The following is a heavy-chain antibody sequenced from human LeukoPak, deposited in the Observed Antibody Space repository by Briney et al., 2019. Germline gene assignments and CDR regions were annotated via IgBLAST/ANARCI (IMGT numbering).Heavy chain of an antibody. Sequence: SETLSLTCTVSGDSISDYYWSWIRQPPGKGLEWIGEVYYSGSTHYNPSLKSRRTISVDTSKNPFSLRLRSVTAADTAMYYCARELDGDGGWFDPWGQGTLVTVSS. CDR2: VYYSGST. J-gene: IGHJ5*02. CDR3: ARELDGDGGWFDP. V-gene: IGHV4-59*01. D-gene: IGHD5-24*01. CDR1: GDSISDYY.